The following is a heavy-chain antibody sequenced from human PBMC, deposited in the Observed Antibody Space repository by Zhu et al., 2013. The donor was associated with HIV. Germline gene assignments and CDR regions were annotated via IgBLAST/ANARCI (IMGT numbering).Heavy chain of an antibody. V-gene: IGHV1-58*01. Sequence: QMQLVQSGPEVKKPGTSVKVSCKASGFTFTSSAVQWVRQARGQRLEWIGWIVVGSGNTNYAQKFQERVTITRDMSTSTAYMELSSLRSEDTAVYYCVALYSSGYYDYWGQGTLVTVSS. J-gene: IGHJ4*02. D-gene: IGHD3-22*01. CDR2: IVVGSGNT. CDR1: GFTFTSSA. CDR3: VALYSSGYYDY.